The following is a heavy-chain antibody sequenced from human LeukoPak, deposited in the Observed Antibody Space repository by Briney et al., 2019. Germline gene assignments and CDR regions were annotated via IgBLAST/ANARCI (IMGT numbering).Heavy chain of an antibody. CDR2: ISGTDSST. CDR1: GFTFSSSA. J-gene: IGHJ6*02. CDR3: ARDSSSPSRVNYDILTGYSRHYYYYGMDV. V-gene: IGHV3-23*01. D-gene: IGHD3-9*01. Sequence: GGSLRLSCVASGFTFSSSAMSWVRQAPGKGLEWVSTISGTDSSTYYADSVKGRFTISRDNSKNTLYLQMNSLRAEDTAVYYCARDSSSPSRVNYDILTGYSRHYYYYGMDVWGQGTTVTVSS.